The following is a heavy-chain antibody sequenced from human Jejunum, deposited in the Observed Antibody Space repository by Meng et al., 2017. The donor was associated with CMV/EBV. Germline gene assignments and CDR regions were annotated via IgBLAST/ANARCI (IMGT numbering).Heavy chain of an antibody. CDR1: GFTFSGSA. V-gene: IGHV3-23*01. CDR3: AKDRSSSFYYFDH. CDR2: INGAGGST. Sequence: SGFTFSGSAMSWVRQAPGKGLELVSTINGAGGSTYYADSVKGRFTVSRDSSKNTVYLQMNSLRAEDTAIYYCAKDRSSSFYYFDHWGQGARVTVSS. J-gene: IGHJ4*02. D-gene: IGHD6-13*01.